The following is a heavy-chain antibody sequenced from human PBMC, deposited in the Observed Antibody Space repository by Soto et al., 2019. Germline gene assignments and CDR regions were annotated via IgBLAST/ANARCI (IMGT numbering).Heavy chain of an antibody. D-gene: IGHD6-13*01. J-gene: IGHJ5*02. CDR1: GGSISGYY. Sequence: PSETLSLTCTVSGGSISGYYWSWVRQPPGKGLEWIGEIYHSGSTNYNPSLKSRVTISVDKSKNQFSLKLSSVTAADTAVYYCARNGYSSSWFRFDPWGQGTLVTVSS. CDR3: ARNGYSSSWFRFDP. V-gene: IGHV4-4*02. CDR2: IYHSGST.